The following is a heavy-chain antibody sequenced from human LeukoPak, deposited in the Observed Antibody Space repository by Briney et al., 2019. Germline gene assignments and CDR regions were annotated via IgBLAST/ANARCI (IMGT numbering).Heavy chain of an antibody. CDR2: IGGGSGGGT. J-gene: IGHJ4*02. CDR3: AKGGIGEGGLDY. V-gene: IGHV3-23*01. D-gene: IGHD2-15*01. Sequence: GGSLRLSCAASGFTFSSSAMTWVRQAPGKGLDWVSSIGGGSGGGTYYADSVKGRFTISRDNSKNTLCLQMNSLRAEDTALYFCAKGGIGEGGLDYWGQGTLVTVSS. CDR1: GFTFSSSA.